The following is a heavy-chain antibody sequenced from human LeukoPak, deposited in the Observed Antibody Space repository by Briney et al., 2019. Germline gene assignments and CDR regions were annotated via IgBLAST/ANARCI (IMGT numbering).Heavy chain of an antibody. D-gene: IGHD1-26*01. V-gene: IGHV3-64*01. J-gene: IGHJ3*02. CDR2: ISSNGGST. CDR1: GFTFSSYA. CDR3: AKKTIVGATVDAFDI. Sequence: GGSLRLSCAASGFTFSSYAMHWVRQAPGKGLEYVSAISSNGGSTYYANSVKGRFTISRDNSKNTLYLQMNSLRAEDTAVYYCAKKTIVGATVDAFDIWGQGTMVIVSS.